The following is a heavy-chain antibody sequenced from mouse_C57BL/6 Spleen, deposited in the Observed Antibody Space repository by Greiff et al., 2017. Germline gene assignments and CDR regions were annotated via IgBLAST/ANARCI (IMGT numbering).Heavy chain of an antibody. CDR1: GYTFTSYW. V-gene: IGHV1-72*01. Sequence: VQRKQPGAELVKPGASVKLSCKASGYTFTSYWMHWVKQRPGRGLEWIGRIDPNSGGTKYNEKFKSKATLTVDKPSSTAYMQLSSLTSEDSAVYYCARSTNWDSYYFDYWGQGTTLTVSS. D-gene: IGHD4-1*02. CDR2: IDPNSGGT. CDR3: ARSTNWDSYYFDY. J-gene: IGHJ2*01.